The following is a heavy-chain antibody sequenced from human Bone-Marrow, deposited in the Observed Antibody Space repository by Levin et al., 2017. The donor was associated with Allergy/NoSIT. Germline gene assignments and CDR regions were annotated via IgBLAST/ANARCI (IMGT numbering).Heavy chain of an antibody. D-gene: IGHD3-9*01. V-gene: IGHV3-7*01. CDR2: IKDDGSEK. CDR3: TRLRPVNFFDY. CDR1: GFRFGDYW. Sequence: GESLKISCSASGFRFGDYWMGWVRQAPGKGLEWAASIKDDGSEKYYVDSGKGRFTISRDNARNSLYLQMNNLRADDTAIYFCTRLRPVNFFDYWGQGILVTVSP. J-gene: IGHJ4*02.